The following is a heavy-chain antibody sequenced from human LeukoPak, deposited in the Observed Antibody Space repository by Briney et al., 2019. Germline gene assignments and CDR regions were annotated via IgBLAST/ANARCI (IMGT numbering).Heavy chain of an antibody. V-gene: IGHV3-7*01. CDR2: IKRDGSEK. J-gene: IGHJ5*02. CDR3: ARDPVSHYDVLTGYEGFDP. CDR1: GFTFENYW. D-gene: IGHD3-9*01. Sequence: GGSLRLSCAASGFTFENYWMNWVRQAPGKGLEWVASIKRDGSEKYYVDSVEGRFTVSRDNAKNSLSLQMNSLRAEDTAAYYCARDPVSHYDVLTGYEGFDPWGQGTLVIVSS.